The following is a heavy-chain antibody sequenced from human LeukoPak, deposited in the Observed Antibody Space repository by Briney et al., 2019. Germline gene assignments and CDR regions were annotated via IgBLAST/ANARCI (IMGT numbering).Heavy chain of an antibody. CDR1: GFTFSSYS. D-gene: IGHD1-26*01. Sequence: GGSLRLSCAASGFTFSSYSMNWVRQAPGKELEWVSHITASGTAMFYADSVKGRFTISRDNAKNSLYLQMNSLRDEDTAVYYCASSGSYRFDYWGQGTLVTVSS. CDR2: ITASGTAM. J-gene: IGHJ4*02. CDR3: ASSGSYRFDY. V-gene: IGHV3-48*02.